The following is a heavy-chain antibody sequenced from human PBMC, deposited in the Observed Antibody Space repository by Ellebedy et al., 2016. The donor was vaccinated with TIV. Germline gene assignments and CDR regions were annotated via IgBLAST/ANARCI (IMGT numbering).Heavy chain of an antibody. D-gene: IGHD3-3*01. J-gene: IGHJ3*02. V-gene: IGHV3-21*01. CDR3: ARFFPQNAFDI. CDR2: ISSSSSYI. CDR1: GFTFSSYS. Sequence: GESLKISXAASGFTFSSYSMNWVRQAPGKGLEWVSSISSSSSYIYYADSVKGRFTISRDNAKNSLYLQMNSLRAEDTAVYYCARFFPQNAFDIWGQGTMVTVSS.